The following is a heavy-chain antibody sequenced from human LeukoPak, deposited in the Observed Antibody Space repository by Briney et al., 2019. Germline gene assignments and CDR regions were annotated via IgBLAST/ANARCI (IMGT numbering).Heavy chain of an antibody. D-gene: IGHD6-19*01. CDR2: IKQDGSDK. J-gene: IGHJ4*02. CDR1: GFTFNSYW. CDR3: ARYNSAWKTDDY. Sequence: QPGGSLRLSCAASGFTFNSYWMTWVRQAPGKGLEWVADIKQDGSDKYYAGSVKGRFTISRDNAKNSLCLQMNSLRAEDTAVYFCARYNSAWKTDDYWGQGTLVTVSS. V-gene: IGHV3-7*03.